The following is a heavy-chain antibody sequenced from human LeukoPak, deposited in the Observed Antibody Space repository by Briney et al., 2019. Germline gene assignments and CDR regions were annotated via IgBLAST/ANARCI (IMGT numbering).Heavy chain of an antibody. Sequence: GESLKLSCKCSGYRFTNYWIGWVRQLPGKGLEWMGIMYPGDSETRHIQSLPHQVTISADNSISTAYLQWSSLKASDTAMYYCARLGEYCSGGSCYFPLDYWGQGTLVTVSS. D-gene: IGHD2-15*01. V-gene: IGHV5-51*01. J-gene: IGHJ4*02. CDR3: ARLGEYCSGGSCYFPLDY. CDR2: MYPGDSET. CDR1: GYRFTNYW.